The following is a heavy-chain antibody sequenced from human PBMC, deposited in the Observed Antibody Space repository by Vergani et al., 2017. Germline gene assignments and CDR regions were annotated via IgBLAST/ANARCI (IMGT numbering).Heavy chain of an antibody. V-gene: IGHV4-59*01. CDR3: ARAEGLRGKGAFDI. Sequence: QVQLQESGPGLVKPSETLSLTCTVSGGSIGSYYWSWIRQPPGKGLEWIGYIYYSGSTNYNPSLKSRVTISVDTSKNQFSLKLSSVTAADTAVYYCARAEGLRGKGAFDIWGQGTMVTVSS. CDR1: GGSIGSYY. J-gene: IGHJ3*02. CDR2: IYYSGST. D-gene: IGHD3-10*01.